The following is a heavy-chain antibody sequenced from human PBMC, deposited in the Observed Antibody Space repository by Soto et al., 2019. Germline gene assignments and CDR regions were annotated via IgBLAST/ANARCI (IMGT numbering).Heavy chain of an antibody. V-gene: IGHV4-34*01. CDR3: ARVWEGYRYADF. CDR1: GGSFSGYY. Sequence: SETLSLTCAVYGGSFSGYYWTWIRQPPGKGLEWIGEINHSGSTNYNPSLKSRVSISVDTSENQFSLMLNSVTAADTAVYYCARVWEGYRYADFWGQGTLVTVS. D-gene: IGHD5-18*01. CDR2: INHSGST. J-gene: IGHJ4*02.